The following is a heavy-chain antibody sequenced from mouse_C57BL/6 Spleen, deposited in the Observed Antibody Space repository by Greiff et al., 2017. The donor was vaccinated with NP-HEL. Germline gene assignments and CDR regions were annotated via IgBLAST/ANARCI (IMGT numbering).Heavy chain of an antibody. V-gene: IGHV1-80*01. Sequence: QVQLKESGAELVKPGASVKISCKASGYAFSSYWMNWVKQRPGKGLEWIGQIYPGDGDTNYNGKFKGKATLTADKSSSTAYMQLSSLTSEDSAVYFCARGGYYGSSHYFDYWGQGTTLTVSS. CDR3: ARGGYYGSSHYFDY. CDR2: IYPGDGDT. J-gene: IGHJ2*01. CDR1: GYAFSSYW. D-gene: IGHD1-1*01.